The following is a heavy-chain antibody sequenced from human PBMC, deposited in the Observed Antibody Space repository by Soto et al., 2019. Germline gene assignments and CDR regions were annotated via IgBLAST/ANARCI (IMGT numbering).Heavy chain of an antibody. D-gene: IGHD2-15*01. V-gene: IGHV3-13*01. Sequence: EVQLVESGGGLVQPGGSLRLSCAASGFTFSSYDMHWVRQATGKGLEWVSAIGTAGDTYYPGSVKGRFTISRENAKNSLYLHMNSLRAEDTAVYYCARGDCSGGSCQLYGMDVWGQGTTVTVSS. CDR1: GFTFSSYD. CDR3: ARGDCSGGSCQLYGMDV. CDR2: IGTAGDT. J-gene: IGHJ6*02.